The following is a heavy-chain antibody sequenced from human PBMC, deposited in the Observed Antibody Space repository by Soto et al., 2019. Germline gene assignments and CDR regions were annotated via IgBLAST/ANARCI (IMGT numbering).Heavy chain of an antibody. CDR3: ARGGHVVVVTAAFDY. V-gene: IGHV1-46*01. D-gene: IGHD2-21*02. J-gene: IGHJ4*02. CDR1: GDTFTNYY. Sequence: ASVKVSCKASGDTFTNYYIHWVRQAPGQGLEWMGTINPSGGHTTYSQNFLGRVTMTRDTSTSTLYMELTSLTSDDTAVYYCARGGHVVVVTAAFDYWGQGTLVTVSS. CDR2: INPSGGHT.